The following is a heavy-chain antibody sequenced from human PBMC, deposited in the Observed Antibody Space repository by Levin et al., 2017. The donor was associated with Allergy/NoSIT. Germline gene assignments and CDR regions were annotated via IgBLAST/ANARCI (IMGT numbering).Heavy chain of an antibody. Sequence: ETLSLTCAASGFTFSNYWMHWVRQAPGKGLVWVSRINSDGSSTNYADSVKGRFTISRDNAKNTLYLQMNSLRAEDTAVYYCARESGSGSYYYYYMAVWGKGTTVTVSS. J-gene: IGHJ6*03. V-gene: IGHV3-74*01. CDR3: ARESGSGSYYYYYMAV. D-gene: IGHD3-10*01. CDR2: INSDGSST. CDR1: GFTFSNYW.